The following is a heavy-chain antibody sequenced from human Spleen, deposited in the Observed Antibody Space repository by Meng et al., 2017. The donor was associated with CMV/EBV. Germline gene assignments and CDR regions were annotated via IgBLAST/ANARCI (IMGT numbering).Heavy chain of an antibody. CDR1: GFTFSSYA. D-gene: IGHD1-26*01. J-gene: IGHJ4*02. CDR2: INWNGGST. Sequence: GGSLRLSCAASGFTFSSYAMTWVRQAPGKGLEWVSGINWNGGSTGYGDSVKGRFTISRDNAKNSLYLQMNSLRAEDTALYYCARSMGGGMAIDYWGQGTLVTVSS. V-gene: IGHV3-20*04. CDR3: ARSMGGGMAIDY.